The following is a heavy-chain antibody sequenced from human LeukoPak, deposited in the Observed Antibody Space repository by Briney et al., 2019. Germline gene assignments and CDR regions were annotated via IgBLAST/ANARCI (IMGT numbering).Heavy chain of an antibody. CDR2: ISSSSSTI. V-gene: IGHV3-48*01. CDR3: AKDPNGDYVGAFDF. CDR1: GFTFSSYS. J-gene: IGHJ3*01. D-gene: IGHD4-17*01. Sequence: GSLRLSCAASGFTFSSYSMNWVRQAPGKGLEWVSYISSSSSTIYYADSVKGRFTISRDNSKNTLYLQMNSLRVEDTAIYYCAKDPNGDYVGAFDFWGQGTMVTVSS.